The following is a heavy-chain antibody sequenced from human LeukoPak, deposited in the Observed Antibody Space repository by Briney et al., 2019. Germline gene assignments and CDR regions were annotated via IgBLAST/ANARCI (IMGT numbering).Heavy chain of an antibody. J-gene: IGHJ4*02. CDR1: GFTFSVYW. CDR3: ARDLWGAYRVDYFDY. Sequence: PGGSLRLSCAASGFTFSVYWMSSVRRAPGKGLEWVANIKQDGSETYYVDSVRGRFTISRGNAKKSLYLQMNSLRAEDTAVYYCARDLWGAYRVDYFDYWGQGTLVTVSS. CDR2: IKQDGSET. D-gene: IGHD3-16*01. V-gene: IGHV3-7*01.